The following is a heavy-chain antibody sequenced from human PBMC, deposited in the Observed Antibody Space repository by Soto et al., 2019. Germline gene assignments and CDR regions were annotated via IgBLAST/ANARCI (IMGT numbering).Heavy chain of an antibody. V-gene: IGHV3-23*01. D-gene: IGHD3-22*01. CDR3: AKAITMIVVVIPDAFDI. J-gene: IGHJ3*02. CDR1: GFTFSSYA. CDR2: ISGSGGST. Sequence: TGGSLRLSCAASGFTFSSYAMSWVRQAPGKGLEWVSAISGSGGSTYYADSVKGRFTISRDNSKNTLYLQMNSLRAEDTAVYYCAKAITMIVVVIPDAFDIWGQGTMVTVS.